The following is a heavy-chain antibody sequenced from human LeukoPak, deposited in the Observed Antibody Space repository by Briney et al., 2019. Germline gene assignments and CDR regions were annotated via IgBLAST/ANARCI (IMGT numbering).Heavy chain of an antibody. CDR2: INPSGGST. D-gene: IGHD6-19*01. V-gene: IGHV1-46*01. CDR1: GYTFTSYY. J-gene: IGHJ4*02. Sequence: GASVKVSCKASGYTFTSYYMHWVRQAPGQGLEWMGIINPSGGSTSYAQKFQGRVTMTRDMSTSTVYMELSSLRSEDTAVYYCARDSSGWIKFDYWGQGTLVTVSS. CDR3: ARDSSGWIKFDY.